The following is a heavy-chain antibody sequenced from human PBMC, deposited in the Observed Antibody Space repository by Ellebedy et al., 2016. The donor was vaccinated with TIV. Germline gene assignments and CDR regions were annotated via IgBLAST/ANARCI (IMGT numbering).Heavy chain of an antibody. CDR2: IKQDGSRK. Sequence: PGGSLRLSCAASGFSFTNYWMNWVRQAPGKWLEWVANIKQDGSRKNNVDSVKGRFSISRDNGKNSLYLQMNNLRASDSAVYYCAGGSDWIIESWGQGTLVTVSS. V-gene: IGHV3-7*01. J-gene: IGHJ4*02. CDR3: AGGSDWIIES. CDR1: GFSFTNYW. D-gene: IGHD6-19*01.